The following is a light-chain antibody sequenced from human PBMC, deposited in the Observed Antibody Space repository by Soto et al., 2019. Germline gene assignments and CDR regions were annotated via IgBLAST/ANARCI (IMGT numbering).Light chain of an antibody. J-gene: IGKJ1*01. CDR3: QQYNNWPFPSWT. CDR1: QSVSSN. CDR2: GAS. V-gene: IGKV3-15*01. Sequence: EIVMTQSPATLSVSPGERATLSCRASQSVSSNLAWYQQKPGQAPRLLIYGASTGATGIPARFSGSGSGTEFTLTISSLQSEDFAVYYCQQYNNWPFPSWTFGQGTKVEIK.